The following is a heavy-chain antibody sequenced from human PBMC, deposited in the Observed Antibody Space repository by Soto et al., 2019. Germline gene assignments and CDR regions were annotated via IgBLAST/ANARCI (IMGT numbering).Heavy chain of an antibody. CDR1: GGTFSSYT. CDR3: AKYSAAASSDYYYGMDV. V-gene: IGHV1-69*02. Sequence: QVQLVQSGAEVKKPGSSVNVSCKASGGTFSSYTISWVRQAPGQGLEWMGRIIPILGKANYAQKFQGSVTITVDKSTSKANMELSSLRSKETAVDSCAKYSAAASSDYYYGMDVWGQGTTVTVSS. J-gene: IGHJ6*02. CDR2: IIPILGKA. D-gene: IGHD6-13*01.